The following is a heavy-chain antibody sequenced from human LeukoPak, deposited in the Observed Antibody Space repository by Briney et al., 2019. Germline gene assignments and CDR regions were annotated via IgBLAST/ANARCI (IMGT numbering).Heavy chain of an antibody. CDR2: INPNSGGT. CDR1: GYIFTDYY. D-gene: IGHD4-23*01. J-gene: IGHJ4*02. V-gene: IGHV1-2*02. Sequence: VASVKVSCKASGYIFTDYYMHWVRQAPGQGLEWMGWINPNSGGTNYAQKFQGRVTMTRDTSISTAYMELSRLRSDDTAVYYCARGYGGNSGADYWGQGTLVTVSS. CDR3: ARGYGGNSGADY.